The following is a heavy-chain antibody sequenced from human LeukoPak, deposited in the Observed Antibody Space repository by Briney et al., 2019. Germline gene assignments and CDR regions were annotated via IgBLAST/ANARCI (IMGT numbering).Heavy chain of an antibody. J-gene: IGHJ4*02. CDR1: GGSISSYY. CDR2: IYYSGST. D-gene: IGHD3-22*01. V-gene: IGHV4-59*01. CDR3: ARGYYDSSGYYQYIFDY. Sequence: KPSETLSLTCTVSGGSISSYYWSWIRQPPGKGLEWIGYIYYSGSTNYNPSLKSRVTISVDTSKNQFSLKLSSVTAADMAVYYCARGYYDSSGYYQYIFDYWGQGTLVTVSS.